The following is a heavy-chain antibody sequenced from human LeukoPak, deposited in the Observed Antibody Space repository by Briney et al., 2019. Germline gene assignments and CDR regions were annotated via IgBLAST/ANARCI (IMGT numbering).Heavy chain of an antibody. J-gene: IGHJ3*02. CDR3: ARARIAAAGTWAFDI. CDR1: GGSISSYY. CDR2: IYTSGGT. D-gene: IGHD6-13*01. V-gene: IGHV4-4*07. Sequence: SETLSLTCTVSGGSISSYYWSWIRQPAGKGLKWIGRIYTSGGTNYNPSLKSRITVSVDTSRNQLSLKLRSVTAADTAVYYCARARIAAAGTWAFDIWGQGTTVTVSS.